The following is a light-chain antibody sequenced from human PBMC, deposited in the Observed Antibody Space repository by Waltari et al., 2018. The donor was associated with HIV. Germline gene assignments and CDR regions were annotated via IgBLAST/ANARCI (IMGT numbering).Light chain of an antibody. J-gene: IGKJ4*01. Sequence: DIQMTQSPSFLSASVGDRVIITCRASQYISSHLNWYQQKLGNAPKFLLYGASRLESGVPSRFSGSGSGTDFTLTIDNLQPEDFATYYCQQYLNGPLTFGGGTKVEI. CDR2: GAS. CDR1: QYISSH. CDR3: QQYLNGPLT. V-gene: IGKV1-NL1*01.